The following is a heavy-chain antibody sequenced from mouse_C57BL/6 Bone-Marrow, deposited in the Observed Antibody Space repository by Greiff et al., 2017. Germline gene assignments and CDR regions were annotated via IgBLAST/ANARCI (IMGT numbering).Heavy chain of an antibody. D-gene: IGHD2-4*01. V-gene: IGHV1-64*01. J-gene: IGHJ2*01. CDR1: GYTFTSYW. CDR3: ARPTMSTTAFDY. CDR2: IHPNSGST. Sequence: QVQLQQPGAELVKPGASVKLSCKASGYTFTSYWMHWVKQRPGQGLEWIGMIHPNSGSTNYNEKFKSKATLTVDKSSSTAYMQLSSLTSEDSAVYYCARPTMSTTAFDYWGQGTTLTVSS.